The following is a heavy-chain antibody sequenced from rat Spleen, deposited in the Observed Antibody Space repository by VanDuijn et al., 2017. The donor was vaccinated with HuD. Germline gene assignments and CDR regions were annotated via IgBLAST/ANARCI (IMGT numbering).Heavy chain of an antibody. CDR2: ITNTGGSI. Sequence: EVQLVESDGGLVQPGRSLKLSCAASGFTFNNYWMTWIRQAPGKGPAWVASITNTGGSIYYLDSVKGRFTISRDNAKSTLYLQMHSLRSEDTATYYCTRSQTGRGFAYWGQGTLVTVSS. CDR1: GFTFNNYW. CDR3: TRSQTGRGFAY. V-gene: IGHV5-31*01. D-gene: IGHD5-1*01. J-gene: IGHJ3*01.